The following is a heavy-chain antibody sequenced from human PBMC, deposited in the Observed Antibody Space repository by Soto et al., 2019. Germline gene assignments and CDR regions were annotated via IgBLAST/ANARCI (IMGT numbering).Heavy chain of an antibody. J-gene: IGHJ4*02. D-gene: IGHD2-2*01. CDR1: GFDFGDYY. Sequence: PWGTLSLSCTGSGFDFGDYYICWIRLGPGTGQELVSYVDSGDGTTSYTDSVKGRFTISRDNAKKTVYLQMSSLRVEDTALYYCVFPYFSSSSFSFDRWGQGTLVTVSS. CDR3: VFPYFSSSSFSFDR. V-gene: IGHV3-11*01. CDR2: VDSGDGTT.